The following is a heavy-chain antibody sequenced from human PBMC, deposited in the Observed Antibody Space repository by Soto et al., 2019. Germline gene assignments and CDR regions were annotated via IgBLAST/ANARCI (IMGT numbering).Heavy chain of an antibody. J-gene: IGHJ3*02. Sequence: SETLSLTCAVYGGSFSGYYWSWIRQPPGKGLEWIGEINHSGSTNYNPSLKSRVTISVDTSKNQFSLKLSSVTAADTAVYYCARGVRVSLGAFDIWGQGTMVTVSS. CDR3: ARGVRVSLGAFDI. D-gene: IGHD6-13*01. CDR2: INHSGST. V-gene: IGHV4-34*01. CDR1: GGSFSGYY.